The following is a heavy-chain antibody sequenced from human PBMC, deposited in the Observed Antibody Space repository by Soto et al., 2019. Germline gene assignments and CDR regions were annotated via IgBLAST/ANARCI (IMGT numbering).Heavy chain of an antibody. CDR1: GFTFSSYS. CDR2: LSRGSNYI. J-gene: IGHJ3*02. Sequence: EEQLVESGGGLVKPGGSLRLSCAASGFTFSSYSMNCVRQAPGKGLEWVSSLSRGSNYIHYADSVKGRFTISRDNAKNSLSLQMNNLRAEDTAVYYCSRGWLEGFDAYDIWGPGTMVTVSS. V-gene: IGHV3-21*01. D-gene: IGHD5-12*01. CDR3: SRGWLEGFDAYDI.